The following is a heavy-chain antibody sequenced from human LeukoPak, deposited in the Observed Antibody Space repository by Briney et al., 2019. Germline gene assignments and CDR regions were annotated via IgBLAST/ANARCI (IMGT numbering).Heavy chain of an antibody. D-gene: IGHD3-22*01. CDR2: ISSSSYI. CDR1: GFTFSSYS. J-gene: IGHJ4*02. Sequence: NPGGSLRLSCAASGFTFSSYSMNWVRQAPGKGLEWVSSISSSSYIYYADSVKGRFTISRDNAKNSLYLQMNSLRAEDTAVYYCATWTDSSGSYYPGYWGQGTLVTVSS. V-gene: IGHV3-21*01. CDR3: ATWTDSSGSYYPGY.